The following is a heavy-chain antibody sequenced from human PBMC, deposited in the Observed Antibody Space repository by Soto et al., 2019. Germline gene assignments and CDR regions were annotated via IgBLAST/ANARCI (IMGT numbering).Heavy chain of an antibody. CDR3: ARQNGGYDLYYYYGMDV. J-gene: IGHJ6*02. Sequence: GESLKISCKGSGYSFTSYWIGWVRQMPGKGLEWMGIIYPGDSDTRYSPSFQGQVTISADKSISTAYLQWSSLKASDTAMYYCARQNGGYDLYYYYGMDVWGQGTTVTVSS. CDR2: IYPGDSDT. D-gene: IGHD5-12*01. CDR1: GYSFTSYW. V-gene: IGHV5-51*01.